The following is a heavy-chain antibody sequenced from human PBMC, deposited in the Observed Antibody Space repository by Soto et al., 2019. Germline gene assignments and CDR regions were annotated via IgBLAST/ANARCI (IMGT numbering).Heavy chain of an antibody. J-gene: IGHJ5*02. CDR3: ARHASSWEENSWFDP. Sequence: QLQLQESGPGLVKPSETLSLTCTVSGGSISSSSYYWGWIRQPPGKGLEWIGSIYYSGSTYYNPSLKSRVTISVDTSKNQFSLKLSSVTAADTAVYYCARHASSWEENSWFDPWGQGTLVTVSS. D-gene: IGHD1-26*01. CDR1: GGSISSSSYY. CDR2: IYYSGST. V-gene: IGHV4-39*01.